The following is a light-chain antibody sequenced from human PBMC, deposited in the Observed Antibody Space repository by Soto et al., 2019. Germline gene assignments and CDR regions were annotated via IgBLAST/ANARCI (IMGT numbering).Light chain of an antibody. CDR1: SSNIGAGSD. V-gene: IGLV1-40*01. Sequence: QSVLTQPPSVSGAPGQRVTISCTGSSSNIGAGSDVHWYQQLPGAAPRLLIYGNNNRPSGVPDRFSGSKSGTSASLAITGLQCEDEADYYCQSDDNSLSAHVVFGGGTKLTVL. J-gene: IGLJ2*01. CDR2: GNN. CDR3: QSDDNSLSAHVV.